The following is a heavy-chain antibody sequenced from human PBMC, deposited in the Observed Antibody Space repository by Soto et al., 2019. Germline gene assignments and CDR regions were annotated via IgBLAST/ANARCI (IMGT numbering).Heavy chain of an antibody. CDR2: ISAYNGNT. V-gene: IGHV1-18*04. Sequence: ASVKVSCKASGYTFTSYGISWVRQAPGQGLEWMGWISAYNGNTNYAQKLQGRVTMTTDTSTSTAYMELRSLRSDDTAVYYCARVGVVVVASGAFDIWGQGTMVTVPS. CDR3: ARVGVVVVASGAFDI. CDR1: GYTFTSYG. J-gene: IGHJ3*02. D-gene: IGHD2-15*01.